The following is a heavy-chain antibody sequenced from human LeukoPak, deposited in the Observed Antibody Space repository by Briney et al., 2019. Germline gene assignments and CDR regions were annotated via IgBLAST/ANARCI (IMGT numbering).Heavy chain of an antibody. Sequence: GSLRLSSGASRCSFTVFWMHSVRPAPGRRLVCVARIIREGSGLTYPDPVKARLTISRDNTKNTLTLKMTSLQPEHQPVYYCARDPRISSNRGYFQNWGGGTVVSVSS. V-gene: IGHV3-74*03. CDR3: ARDPRISSNRGYFQN. D-gene: IGHD6-6*01. CDR2: IIREGSGL. J-gene: IGHJ1*01. CDR1: RCSFTVFW.